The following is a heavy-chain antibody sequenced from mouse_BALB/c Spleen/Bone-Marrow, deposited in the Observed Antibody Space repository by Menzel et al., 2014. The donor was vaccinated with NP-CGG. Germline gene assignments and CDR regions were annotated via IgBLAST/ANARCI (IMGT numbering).Heavy chain of an antibody. CDR1: GYSFTGNF. V-gene: IGHV1-37*01. CDR2: INPYNGDT. Sequence: EVQLQESGPELVKPGASVKISCKASGYSFTGNFMNWVKQSHGKSLEWIGRINPYNGDTFYNQKFKGKATLTADKSSATAHMELLSLTSEDSAVYYCGMGGGNYGMDYWGQGTSVTVSS. D-gene: IGHD2-14*01. CDR3: GMGGGNYGMDY. J-gene: IGHJ4*01.